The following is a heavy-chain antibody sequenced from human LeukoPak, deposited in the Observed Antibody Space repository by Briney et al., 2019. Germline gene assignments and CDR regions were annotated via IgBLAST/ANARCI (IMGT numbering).Heavy chain of an antibody. CDR2: IIPILGIA. Sequence: SVKVSCKASGGTFSSYAISWVRQAPGQGLEWMGRIIPILGIANYAQKFQGRVTITADKSTSTAYMELSSLRSEDAAVYYCASCSYSSSWYSVAFDIWGQGTMVTVSS. CDR1: GGTFSSYA. J-gene: IGHJ3*02. CDR3: ASCSYSSSWYSVAFDI. V-gene: IGHV1-69*04. D-gene: IGHD6-13*01.